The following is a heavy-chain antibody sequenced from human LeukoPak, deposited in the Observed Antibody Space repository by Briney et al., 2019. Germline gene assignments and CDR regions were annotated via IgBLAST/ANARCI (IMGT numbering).Heavy chain of an antibody. CDR2: INPNSGGT. Sequence: ASVKVSCKASGYTFTSYGISWVRQAPGQGLEWMGWINPNSGGTNYAQKFQGRVTMTRDTSISTAYMELSRLRSDDTAVYYCARDLVAITMVRGVMRYWGQGTLVTVSS. CDR1: GYTFTSYG. J-gene: IGHJ4*02. CDR3: ARDLVAITMVRGVMRY. D-gene: IGHD3-10*01. V-gene: IGHV1-2*02.